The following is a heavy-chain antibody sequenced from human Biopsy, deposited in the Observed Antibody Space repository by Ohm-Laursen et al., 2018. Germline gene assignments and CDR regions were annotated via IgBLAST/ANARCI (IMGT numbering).Heavy chain of an antibody. CDR1: GYTFTAYG. CDR3: ARDPGYDFWSGSDPFDI. V-gene: IGHV1-18*04. D-gene: IGHD3-3*01. J-gene: IGHJ3*02. Sequence: VASVKVFCKTSGYTFTAYGISWVRQAPGQGLEWMGWISTYNDDTNIAQKFQGRVSMTTDTSTRTAYMELRSLRSGDTATYFCARDPGYDFWSGSDPFDIWGQGTLVTVS. CDR2: ISTYNDDT.